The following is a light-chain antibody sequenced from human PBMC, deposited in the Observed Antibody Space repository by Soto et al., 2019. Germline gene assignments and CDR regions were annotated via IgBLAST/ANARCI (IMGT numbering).Light chain of an antibody. CDR1: QTVNSN. CDR2: GIS. Sequence: EIVMTQSPSTLSVSPGDRATLSCRASQTVNSNLAWYQQHPGQPPRVLIYGISTRATGIPARFSGSGSGTEFSLTISSLQSEDFAVYYCQQYSKWPITFGQGTRLEIK. J-gene: IGKJ5*01. CDR3: QQYSKWPIT. V-gene: IGKV3-15*01.